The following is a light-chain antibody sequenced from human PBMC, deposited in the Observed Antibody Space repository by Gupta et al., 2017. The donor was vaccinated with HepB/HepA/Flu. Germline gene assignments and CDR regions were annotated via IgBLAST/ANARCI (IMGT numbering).Light chain of an antibody. CDR3: CSYVGSRTVL. J-gene: IGLJ2*01. V-gene: IGLV2-23*02. CDR1: SSDVGSYNL. CDR2: EVS. Sequence: QSALTQPASVSGSPGQSITISCTGTSSDVGSYNLVSWYQQHPGKAPKLMIYEVSERPSGVSNRFFGSKSGNTASLTISGLQAEDEADYYCCSYVGSRTVLFGGGTKLTVL.